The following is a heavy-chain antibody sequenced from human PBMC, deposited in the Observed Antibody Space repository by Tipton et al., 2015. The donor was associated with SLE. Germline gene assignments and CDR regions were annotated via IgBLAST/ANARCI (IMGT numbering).Heavy chain of an antibody. Sequence: TLSLTCAVYGGSFSGYYWSWIRQPPGKGLEWIGEINHSGSTNYNSSLKSRVTISVDTSKNQFSLKLSSVTAADTAVYYCARVSPGGWFGELLSDYWGQGTLVTVSS. CDR3: ARVSPGGWFGELLSDY. CDR2: INHSGST. J-gene: IGHJ4*02. D-gene: IGHD3-10*01. CDR1: GGSFSGYY. V-gene: IGHV4-34*01.